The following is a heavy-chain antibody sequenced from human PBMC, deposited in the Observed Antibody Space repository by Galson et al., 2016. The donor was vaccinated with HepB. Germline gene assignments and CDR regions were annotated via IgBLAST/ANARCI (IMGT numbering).Heavy chain of an antibody. CDR1: GFTFNTYN. Sequence: SLRLSCAASGFTFNTYNMNWVRQAPGKGLEWVSSISSRSSYIFYADSLKGRFTISRDNAKNSLYLQMNSLRAEDTAVYYCATGEDSSGFSRDRAYWGQGTVVTVSS. D-gene: IGHD3-22*01. CDR3: ATGEDSSGFSRDRAY. J-gene: IGHJ4*02. V-gene: IGHV3-21*01. CDR2: ISSRSSYI.